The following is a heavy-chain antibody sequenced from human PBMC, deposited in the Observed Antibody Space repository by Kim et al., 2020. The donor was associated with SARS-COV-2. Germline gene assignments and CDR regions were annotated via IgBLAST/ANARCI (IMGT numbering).Heavy chain of an antibody. CDR3: ARGRITIDSSGYYHFDY. J-gene: IGHJ4*02. Sequence: CQCRVTITADESTSTAYMELSSLRSEDTAVYYCARGRITIDSSGYYHFDYWGQGTLVTVSS. D-gene: IGHD3-22*01. V-gene: IGHV1-69*01.